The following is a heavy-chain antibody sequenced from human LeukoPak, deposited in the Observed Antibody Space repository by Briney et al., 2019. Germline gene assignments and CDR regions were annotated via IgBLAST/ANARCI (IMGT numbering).Heavy chain of an antibody. CDR3: ARPWSGSYFEFDS. V-gene: IGHV4-39*01. D-gene: IGHD1-26*01. Sequence: SETLSLTCTVSGGSISSSSYYWGWIRQPPGKGLEWIGSIYYSGSTYYNPSLKSRVTISVDTSKNQFSLKLSSVTAADTAVYYCARPWSGSYFEFDSWGQGTLVTVSS. J-gene: IGHJ4*02. CDR1: GGSISSSSYY. CDR2: IYYSGST.